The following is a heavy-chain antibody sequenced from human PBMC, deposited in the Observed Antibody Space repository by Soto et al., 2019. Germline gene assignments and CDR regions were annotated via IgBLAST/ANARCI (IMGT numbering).Heavy chain of an antibody. CDR2: ISGSGGST. V-gene: IGHV3-23*01. J-gene: IGHJ6*02. CDR1: GFTFSSYA. Sequence: EVQLLESGGGLVQPGGSLRLSCAASGFTFSSYAMSLVRQAPGKGLEWVSAISGSGGSTYYADSVKGRFTISRDNSKNTLYLQMNSLRAEDTAVYYCAKGVAVAGRYYYDGMDVWGQGTTVTVSS. D-gene: IGHD6-19*01. CDR3: AKGVAVAGRYYYDGMDV.